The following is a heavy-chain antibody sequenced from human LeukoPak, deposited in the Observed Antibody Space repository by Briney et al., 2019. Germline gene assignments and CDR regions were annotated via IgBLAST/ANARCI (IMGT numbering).Heavy chain of an antibody. J-gene: IGHJ5*02. CDR1: GFTLSSYE. Sequence: GGSPRLSCTVSGFTLSSYEMSWIRQAPGKGLEWVANIQHDGSEQYYVDSVKGRFTISRDNTKKSLFLQINSLRAEDTAVYYCATPARGGSALPWGQGTLVTVSS. CDR2: IQHDGSEQ. V-gene: IGHV3-7*01. D-gene: IGHD6-19*01. CDR3: ATPARGGSALP.